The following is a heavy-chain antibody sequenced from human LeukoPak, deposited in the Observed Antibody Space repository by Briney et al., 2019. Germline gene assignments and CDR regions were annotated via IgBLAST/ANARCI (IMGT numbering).Heavy chain of an antibody. CDR2: IIPIFGTA. CDR3: ARENIAGSAGGDAFDI. J-gene: IGHJ3*02. D-gene: IGHD1-26*01. CDR1: GGTFSSYA. V-gene: IGHV1-69*05. Sequence: SVKVSCKASGGTFSSYAISWVRQAPGQGLEWMGGIIPIFGTANYAQKFQGRVTITTDESTSTAYMELSSLRSEDTAVYYCARENIAGSAGGDAFDIWGQGTMVTVSS.